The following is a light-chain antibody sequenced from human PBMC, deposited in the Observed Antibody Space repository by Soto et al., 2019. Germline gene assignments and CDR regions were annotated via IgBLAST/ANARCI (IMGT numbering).Light chain of an antibody. J-gene: IGKJ1*01. CDR1: EFISKW. CDR3: QHYNSYLET. Sequence: DIQITQSPSTLSASVGDRVTITCRASEFISKWLAWYQQKPGTAPKLLIYQASSLESGVPSRFSGSGSGTEFTLTITSLQPDDFAPYSCQHYNSYLETFGQGTKVEIK. V-gene: IGKV1-5*03. CDR2: QAS.